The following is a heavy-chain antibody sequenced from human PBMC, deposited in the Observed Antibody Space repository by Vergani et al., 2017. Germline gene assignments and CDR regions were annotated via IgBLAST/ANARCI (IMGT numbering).Heavy chain of an antibody. CDR1: GFTFSNAW. J-gene: IGHJ4*02. Sequence: EVQLVESGGGLVKPGGSLRLSCAASGFTFSNAWMSWVRQAPGKGLEWVANIKQDGSERKYVDSVKGRFTISRDNAKNSLYLQMNSLRAEDTAVYYCARGGPSNNYYGSGSYYGTWGQGTLVTVSS. CDR3: ARGGPSNNYYGSGSYYGT. V-gene: IGHV3-7*01. CDR2: IKQDGSER. D-gene: IGHD3-10*01.